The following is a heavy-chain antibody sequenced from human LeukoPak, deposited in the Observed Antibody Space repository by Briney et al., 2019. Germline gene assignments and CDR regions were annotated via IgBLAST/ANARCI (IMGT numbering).Heavy chain of an antibody. D-gene: IGHD1-26*01. CDR1: GGCISNSY. CDR2: TSYSGST. J-gene: IGHJ6*02. V-gene: IGHV4-59*08. Sequence: PSETLSLTCTVPGGCISNSYWSWVRQPPGKGLEWIGYTSYSGSTNYNPSLKSRVTMSVDTSTDQFSLRLISVTAADTAVYYCARTVSGDYYGMDVWGQGTTVTVSS. CDR3: ARTVSGDYYGMDV.